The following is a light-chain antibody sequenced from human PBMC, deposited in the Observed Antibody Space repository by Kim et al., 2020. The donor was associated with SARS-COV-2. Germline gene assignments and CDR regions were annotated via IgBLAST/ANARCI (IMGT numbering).Light chain of an antibody. V-gene: IGLV3-22*01. CDR3: LSGDEDNRV. CDR1: GLGENY. Sequence: GSPGQTARITCSGDGLGENYADWYQQKPGQAPELVIYDDSGRSPGVPERFSGSTSGNTTTLTISRVLTEDEADYYCLSGDEDNRVFGGGTQLTVL. J-gene: IGLJ2*01. CDR2: DDS.